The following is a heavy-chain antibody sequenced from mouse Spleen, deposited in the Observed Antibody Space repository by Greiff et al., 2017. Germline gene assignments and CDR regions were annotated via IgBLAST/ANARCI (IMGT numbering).Heavy chain of an antibody. CDR3: ARCAYRYDEAMDY. Sequence: VHLVESGAELAKPGASVKLSCKASGYTFTSYWMHWVKQRPGQGLEWIGYINPSSGYTKYNQKFKDKATLTADKSSSTAYMQLSSLTYEDSAVYYCARCAYRYDEAMDYWGQGTSVTVSS. CDR2: INPSSGYT. V-gene: IGHV1-7*01. J-gene: IGHJ4*01. D-gene: IGHD2-14*01. CDR1: GYTFTSYW.